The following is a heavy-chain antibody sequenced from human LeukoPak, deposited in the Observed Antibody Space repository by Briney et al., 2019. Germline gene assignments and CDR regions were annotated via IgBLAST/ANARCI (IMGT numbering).Heavy chain of an antibody. D-gene: IGHD3-16*01. CDR3: AKVLGQYYYYYMDV. CDR2: IWYDGSNK. V-gene: IGHV3-33*06. Sequence: PGGSLRLSCAASGFTFSSYGMHWVRQAPGKGLEWVAVIWYDGSNKYYADSVKGRFTISRDNSKNTLYLQMNSPRAEDTAVYYCAKVLGQYYYYYMDVWGKGTTVTVSS. CDR1: GFTFSSYG. J-gene: IGHJ6*03.